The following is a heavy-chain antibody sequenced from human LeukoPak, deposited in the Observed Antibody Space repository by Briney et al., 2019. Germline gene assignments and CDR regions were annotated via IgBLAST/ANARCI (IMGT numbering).Heavy chain of an antibody. CDR1: GFSLGTSGMC. CDR2: IDWDDDK. V-gene: IGHV2-70*11. Sequence: SGPTLVNPTQTLTLTCTFSGFSLGTSGMCVSWIRQPPGKALEWLARIDWDDDKYYSTSLKTRLTISKDTSKNQVVLTMTNMDPVDTATYYCAREFVAVAGTKVDYWGQGTLVTVSS. CDR3: AREFVAVAGTKVDY. D-gene: IGHD6-19*01. J-gene: IGHJ4*02.